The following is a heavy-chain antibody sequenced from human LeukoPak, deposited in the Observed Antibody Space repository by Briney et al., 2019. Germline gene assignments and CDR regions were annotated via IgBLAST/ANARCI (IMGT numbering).Heavy chain of an antibody. CDR2: TYYRSKWYN. D-gene: IGHD1-26*01. V-gene: IGHV6-1*01. Sequence: SQTLSLTCAISGDSVSSNSAAWNWIRQSPSRGLEWLGRTYYRSKWYNNYAVSVKSRMTINPDTSKNQFFLQLKSVTPEDMAVYYCAREVEVGTTRSWFDPWGQGTLVTVSS. CDR1: GDSVSSNSAA. J-gene: IGHJ5*02. CDR3: AREVEVGTTRSWFDP.